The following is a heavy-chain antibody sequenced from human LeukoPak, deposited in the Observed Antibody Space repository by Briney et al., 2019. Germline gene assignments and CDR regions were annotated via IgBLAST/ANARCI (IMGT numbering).Heavy chain of an antibody. V-gene: IGHV4-59*01. CDR2: IYYSGST. CDR3: AREGIAARIDY. J-gene: IGHJ4*02. D-gene: IGHD6-6*01. CDR1: GGSISSYY. Sequence: NTSETLSLTCTVSGGSISSYYWSWIRQPPGKGLEWIGYIYYSGSTNYNPSLKSRVTISVDTSKNQFSLKLSSVTAADTAVYYCAREGIAARIDYWGQGTLVTVSS.